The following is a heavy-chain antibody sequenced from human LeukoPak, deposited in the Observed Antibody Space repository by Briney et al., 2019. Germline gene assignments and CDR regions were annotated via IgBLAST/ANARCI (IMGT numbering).Heavy chain of an antibody. CDR3: ARGGEATIYDDAFDI. CDR1: GFTFSSYW. V-gene: IGHV3-74*01. D-gene: IGHD5-12*01. CDR2: INSDGSST. Sequence: GGSLRLSCAASGFTFSSYWMHWVRQAPGKGLVWVSRINSDGSSTSYADSVKGRFTISRDNAKNTLYLQMNSLRAEDTALYYCARGGEATIYDDAFDIWGQGTMVTVSS. J-gene: IGHJ3*02.